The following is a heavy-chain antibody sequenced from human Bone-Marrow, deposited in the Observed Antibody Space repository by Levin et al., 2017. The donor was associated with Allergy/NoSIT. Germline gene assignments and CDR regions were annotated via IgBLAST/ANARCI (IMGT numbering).Heavy chain of an antibody. V-gene: IGHV5-10-1*01. J-gene: IGHJ6*03. CDR1: GYSFTSYW. CDR2: IDPSDSYT. CDR3: ARHTVTIHYYYYMDV. D-gene: IGHD4-17*01. Sequence: GESLKISCKGSGYSFTSYWISWVRQMPGKGLEWMGRIDPSDSYTNYSPSFQGHVTISADKSISTAYLQWSSLKASDTAMYYCARHTVTIHYYYYMDVWGKGTTVTVSS.